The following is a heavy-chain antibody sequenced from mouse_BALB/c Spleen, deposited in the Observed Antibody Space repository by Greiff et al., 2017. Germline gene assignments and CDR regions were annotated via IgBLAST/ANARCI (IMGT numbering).Heavy chain of an antibody. CDR1: GFTFSSYA. Sequence: EVQRVESGGGLVKPGGSLKLSCAASGFTFSSYAMSWVRQTPEKRLEWVASISSGGSTYYPDSVKGRFTISRDNARNILYLQMSSLRSEDTAMYYCARGDSSGYAMDYWGQGTSVTVSS. CDR3: ARGDSSGYAMDY. V-gene: IGHV5-6-5*01. D-gene: IGHD3-2*01. J-gene: IGHJ4*01. CDR2: ISSGGST.